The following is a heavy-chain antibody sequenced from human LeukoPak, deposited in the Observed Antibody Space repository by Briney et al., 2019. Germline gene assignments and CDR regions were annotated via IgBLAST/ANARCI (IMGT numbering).Heavy chain of an antibody. CDR2: IDYSGST. V-gene: IGHV4-59*01. Sequence: SETLSLTCTVSGGSISGYYWSWIRQPPGKGLEWIGYIDYSGSTNHNPSLKSRVSISLDTSKKQFSLKINSVTAVDTAVYYCARDLSGWGSPWFFDLWGRGTLVTVSS. CDR1: GGSISGYY. CDR3: ARDLSGWGSPWFFDL. J-gene: IGHJ2*01. D-gene: IGHD3-16*01.